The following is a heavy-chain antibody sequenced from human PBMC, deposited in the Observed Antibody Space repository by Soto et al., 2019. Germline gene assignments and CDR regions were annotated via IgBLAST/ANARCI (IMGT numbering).Heavy chain of an antibody. CDR3: ARVGYIYGIGIEMDG. J-gene: IGHJ6*02. V-gene: IGHV4-30-4*01. CDR1: GGSISSGDYY. Sequence: QVQLQESGPGLVKPSQTLSLTCTVSGGSISSGDYYWSWIRQPPGKGLEWIGYIYYSGSTYYNPSLKSRVTISVDTSKNEFSLKLSSVTAADTAVYYCARVGYIYGIGIEMDGWGQGTTVTVSS. CDR2: IYYSGST. D-gene: IGHD5-18*01.